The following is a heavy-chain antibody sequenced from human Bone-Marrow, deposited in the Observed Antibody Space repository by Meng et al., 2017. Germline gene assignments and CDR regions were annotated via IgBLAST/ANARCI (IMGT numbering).Heavy chain of an antibody. V-gene: IGHV3-53*02. CDR2: IYSGGTT. Sequence: EVQRVVTVGGLVQPGGSLRLSCAALGFSVRSSYMGWVRQAPGKGPEWVSVIYSGGTTYYADSVKGRFTISRDNSRNTLYLQVNSLRAEDTAVYYCARVLRGWGYFDYWGQGTLVTASS. D-gene: IGHD3-10*01. CDR3: ARVLRGWGYFDY. CDR1: GFSVRSSY. J-gene: IGHJ4*02.